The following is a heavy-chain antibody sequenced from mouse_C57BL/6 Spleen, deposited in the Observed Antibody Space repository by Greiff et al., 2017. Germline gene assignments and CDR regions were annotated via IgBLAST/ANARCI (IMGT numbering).Heavy chain of an antibody. V-gene: IGHV1-53*01. Sequence: VQLQQPGTELVKPGASVKLSCKASGYTFTSYWMHWVKQRPGQGLEWIGNINPSNGGTNYNEKFKSKATLTVDKSSSTAYMQLSSLTSEDSAVYYCARYGYDYDVGYYVMDYWGQGTSVTVSS. CDR1: GYTFTSYW. CDR2: INPSNGGT. D-gene: IGHD2-4*01. J-gene: IGHJ4*01. CDR3: ARYGYDYDVGYYVMDY.